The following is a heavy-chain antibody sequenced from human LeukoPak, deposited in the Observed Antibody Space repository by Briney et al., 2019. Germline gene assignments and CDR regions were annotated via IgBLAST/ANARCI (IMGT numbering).Heavy chain of an antibody. V-gene: IGHV3-48*04. CDR2: TSSSSSTI. CDR3: ARLRYYGMDV. J-gene: IGHJ6*02. CDR1: GFTVSSNY. Sequence: PGKSLRLSCAASGFTVSSNYMSWVRQAPGKGLEWVSYTSSSSSTIYYADSVKSRFTISRDNAKNSLYLQMNSLRAEDTAVYYCARLRYYGMDVWGQGTTVTVSS.